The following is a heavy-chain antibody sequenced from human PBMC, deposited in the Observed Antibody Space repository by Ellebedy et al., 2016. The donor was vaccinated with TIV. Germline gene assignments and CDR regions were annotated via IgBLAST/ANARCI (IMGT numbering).Heavy chain of an antibody. CDR1: GSTFSSYT. CDR3: AKVTGRITSADF. J-gene: IGHJ4*02. V-gene: IGHV3-23*01. Sequence: GESLKISCAASGSTFSSYTMSWVRQAPGKGLEWVSSISDSGGSTYYADSVKGRFTISRDNSKNTLSLQMNSLRAEDTAVYHCAKVTGRITSADFWGQGTLVTVSS. CDR2: ISDSGGST. D-gene: IGHD1-20*01.